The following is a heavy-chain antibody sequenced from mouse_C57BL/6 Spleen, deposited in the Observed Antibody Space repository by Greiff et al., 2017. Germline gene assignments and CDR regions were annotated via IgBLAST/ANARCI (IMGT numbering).Heavy chain of an antibody. CDR3: ARRNYDDYDAWFAY. J-gene: IGHJ3*01. V-gene: IGHV1-80*01. CDR1: GYAFSSYW. CDR2: IYPGDGDT. D-gene: IGHD2-4*01. Sequence: QVQLQQSGAELVKPGASVKISCKASGYAFSSYWMNWVKQRPGKGLEWIGQIYPGDGDTNYNGKFKGKATLTADKSSSTAYMQLSSLTSEDSAVYFCARRNYDDYDAWFAYWGQGTLVTVSA.